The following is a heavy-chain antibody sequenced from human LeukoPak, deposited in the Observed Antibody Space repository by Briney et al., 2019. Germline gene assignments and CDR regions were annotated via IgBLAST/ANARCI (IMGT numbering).Heavy chain of an antibody. Sequence: VTLRFSCIAPGFPFSEDELNWVRQAPGKGLEWASYIGRSGISIYYADYVKGRFTISRDNSKNTLSLQMNSLRAEAAAVYYCAKEARIVPTGADFAFWGQGTLVTVSS. CDR2: IGRSGISI. V-gene: IGHV3-48*03. D-gene: IGHD2-2*01. CDR3: AKEARIVPTGADFAF. J-gene: IGHJ4*02. CDR1: GFPFSEDE.